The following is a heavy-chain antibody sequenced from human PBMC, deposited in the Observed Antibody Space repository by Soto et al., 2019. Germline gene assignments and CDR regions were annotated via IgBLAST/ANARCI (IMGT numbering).Heavy chain of an antibody. CDR1: GGTFSSYA. J-gene: IGHJ5*02. Sequence: QVQLVQSGAEVKKPGSSVKVSCKASGGTFSSYAISWVRQAPGQGLEWMGGIIPIFGTANYAQKFQGRVTITADESTSTAYMEMSSLRSEDTAVNYCAREGAYCGGDCDWFDPWGKGTLVTVSS. CDR3: AREGAYCGGDCDWFDP. D-gene: IGHD2-21*02. CDR2: IIPIFGTA. V-gene: IGHV1-69*01.